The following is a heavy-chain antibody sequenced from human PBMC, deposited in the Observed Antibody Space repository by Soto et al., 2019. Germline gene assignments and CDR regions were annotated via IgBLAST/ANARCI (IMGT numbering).Heavy chain of an antibody. CDR3: AKRRGAGGHFDY. J-gene: IGHJ4*02. V-gene: IGHV3-23*01. CDR1: GFTFTSYA. D-gene: IGHD2-15*01. CDR2: ISSGGST. Sequence: EVQLLESGGGLVQPEGSLRLSCAASGFTFTSYAMGWVRQAPGKGLEWVSVISSGGSTYYADSVRGRFTISRDNSKDTLSLQMNSRRAEGTAVYYCAKRRGAGGHFDYWGQGAVVTVSS.